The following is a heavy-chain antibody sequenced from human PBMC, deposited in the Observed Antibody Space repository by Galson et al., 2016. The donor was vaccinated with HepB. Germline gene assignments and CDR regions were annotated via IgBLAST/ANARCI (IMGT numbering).Heavy chain of an antibody. J-gene: IGHJ4*02. CDR3: ARDVFHRNDY. CDR2: ISINSGNT. D-gene: IGHD3-16*01. V-gene: IGHV1-18*01. Sequence: QSGAEVKQPGASVKVSCKASGYIFTTYGFSWVRQAPGQGLEWMGWISINSGNTNYAQKFQGRVTMSRDTFTNTVYMELRNLGSDDTAVYYCARDVFHRNDYWGQGLVVTVSS. CDR1: GYIFTTYG.